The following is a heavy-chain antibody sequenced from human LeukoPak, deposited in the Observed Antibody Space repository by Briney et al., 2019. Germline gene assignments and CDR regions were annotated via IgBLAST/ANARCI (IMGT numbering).Heavy chain of an antibody. CDR1: GYSISSGYY. CDR3: ARRRGYYYRYFDY. D-gene: IGHD3-22*01. V-gene: IGHV4-38-2*02. Sequence: SETLSLTCTVSGYSISSGYYWGWIRQPPGKGLEWIGSIYHSGSTYYNPSLKSRVTISVATSKNQFSLKLSSVTAADTAVYYCARRRGYYYRYFDYWGQGTLVTVSS. CDR2: IYHSGST. J-gene: IGHJ4*02.